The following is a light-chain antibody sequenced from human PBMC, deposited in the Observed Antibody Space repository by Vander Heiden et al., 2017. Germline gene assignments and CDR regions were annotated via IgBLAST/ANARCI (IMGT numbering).Light chain of an antibody. Sequence: QSVLTQPPSASGTPGQRVTISCSGSSSDIGSNTVNGYQELPGPPPKLHINSKNQRPSGVPDRFSGYKAGTSDYSALSGLQSEDQAEDYGADWDDRLNGWVFGGGTKLTVL. J-gene: IGLJ2*01. V-gene: IGLV1-44*01. CDR3: ADWDDRLNGWV. CDR1: SSDIGSNT. CDR2: SKN.